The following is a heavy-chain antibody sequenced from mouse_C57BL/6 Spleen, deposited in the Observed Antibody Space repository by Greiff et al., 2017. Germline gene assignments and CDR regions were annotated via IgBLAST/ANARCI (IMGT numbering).Heavy chain of an antibody. CDR3: AYYGNYPFAY. D-gene: IGHD2-1*01. J-gene: IGHJ3*01. CDR1: GYTFTSYW. V-gene: IGHV1-61*01. CDR2: IYPSDSET. Sequence: QVQLQQPGAELVRPGSSVKLSCKASGYTFTSYWMDWVKQRPGQGLEWIGNIYPSDSETPYNQKFKDKATLTVDKSSSTAYMQLSSLTSEDSAVYYCAYYGNYPFAYWGQGTLVTVSA.